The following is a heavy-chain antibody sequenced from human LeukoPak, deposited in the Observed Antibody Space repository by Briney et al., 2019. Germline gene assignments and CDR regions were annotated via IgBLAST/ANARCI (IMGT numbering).Heavy chain of an antibody. Sequence: GGSLRLSCAASGFTFSSYGMHWVRQAPGKGLEWVAVISHDGSSKYYADSVKGRFTISRDNSKNTLDLQMHRLRPEDTAVYYCAKSIRFCSSSSCFAGYHNYGLHVWGQGTTVIVSS. D-gene: IGHD2-2*01. CDR2: ISHDGSSK. CDR1: GFTFSSYG. CDR3: AKSIRFCSSSSCFAGYHNYGLHV. V-gene: IGHV3-30*18. J-gene: IGHJ6*02.